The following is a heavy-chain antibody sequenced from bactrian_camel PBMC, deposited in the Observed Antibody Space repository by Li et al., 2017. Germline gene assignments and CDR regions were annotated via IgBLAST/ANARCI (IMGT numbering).Heavy chain of an antibody. CDR2: IDSDGGRT. CDR3: AADSLFPCGHLDYREYGY. CDR1: GTTGSFGC. V-gene: IGHV3S26*01. Sequence: HVQLVESGGGSVQTGGSLRLSCTASGTTGSFGCMGWFRQAPGKGIEWVSGIDSDGGRTGYADSMKGRVTISQDIAKNTLYLQMNSLKPEDTAMYCCAADSLFPCGHLDYREYGYWGQGTQVTVS. D-gene: IGHD5*01. J-gene: IGHJ4*01.